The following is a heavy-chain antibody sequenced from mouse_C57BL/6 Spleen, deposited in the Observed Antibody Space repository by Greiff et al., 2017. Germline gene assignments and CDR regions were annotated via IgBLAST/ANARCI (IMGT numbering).Heavy chain of an antibody. Sequence: EVKLVESGGGLVQPGESLKLSCESNEYEFPSHDMSWVRKTPEKRPELVAAINSDGGSTYYPDTMERRFIISRVNTKKALYLQMGSLRSEDTALYYCARRLDSSGYAFAYWGQGTLVTVSA. CDR3: ARRLDSSGYAFAY. CDR1: EYEFPSHD. CDR2: INSDGGST. J-gene: IGHJ3*01. V-gene: IGHV5-2*01. D-gene: IGHD3-2*02.